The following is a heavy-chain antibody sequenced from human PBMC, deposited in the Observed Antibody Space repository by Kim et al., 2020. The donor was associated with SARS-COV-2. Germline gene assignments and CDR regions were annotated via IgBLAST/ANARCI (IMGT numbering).Heavy chain of an antibody. CDR3: AREDCSGGSCYSGGPDAFDI. CDR1: GFTFSSYE. CDR2: ISSSGSTI. D-gene: IGHD2-15*01. J-gene: IGHJ3*02. Sequence: GGSLRLSCAASGFTFSSYEMNWVRQAPGKGLEWVSYISSSGSTIYYADSVKGRFTISRDNAKNSLYLQMNSLRAEDTAVYYCAREDCSGGSCYSGGPDAFDIWGQGTMVTVSS. V-gene: IGHV3-48*03.